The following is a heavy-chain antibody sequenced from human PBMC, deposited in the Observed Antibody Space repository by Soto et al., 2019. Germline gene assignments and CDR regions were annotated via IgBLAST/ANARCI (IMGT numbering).Heavy chain of an antibody. J-gene: IGHJ6*02. CDR2: LSWNGDYT. CDR1: GFTFDDYA. CDR3: AXXTRSSYYYGMDV. D-gene: IGHD3-10*01. V-gene: IGHV3-9*01. Sequence: EVQLVESGGGLVQPGRSLRLSCAVSGFTFDDYAMHWVRQAPGKGLEWVSGLSWNGDYTGYADSVKGRFTIYRDNTXXXXXXXXXXXXXXXXXLYYCAXXTRSSYYYGMDVWGQGTTVTVSS.